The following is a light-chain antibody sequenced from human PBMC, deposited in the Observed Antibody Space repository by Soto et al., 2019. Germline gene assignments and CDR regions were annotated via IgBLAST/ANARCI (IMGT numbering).Light chain of an antibody. CDR1: SSDVGGYDY. CDR3: SSYTSSSLYV. J-gene: IGLJ1*01. CDR2: DVS. Sequence: QSVLPQPASVCRSPGQSNTITCTGTSSDVGGYDYVSWYQHHPGKAPKLMIYDVSNRPSGVSNRFSGSKSGNTASLTISGLQAEDEADYYCSSYTSSSLYVFGTGTKVTVL. V-gene: IGLV2-14*03.